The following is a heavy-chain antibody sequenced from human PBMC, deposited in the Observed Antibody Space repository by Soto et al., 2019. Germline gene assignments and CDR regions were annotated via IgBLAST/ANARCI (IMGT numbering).Heavy chain of an antibody. CDR1: GGSITSGGYS. CDR3: GCRVEDISYDYYGMDV. Sequence: PSETLSLTCAVSGGSITSGGYSWGWIRQPPGQGLEWIGYMYHSGNTYYNPSLKGRVTISLDHSRNQFSLRLKSVTAADTAVYYCGCRVEDISYDYYGMDVWGQGTTVTVSS. J-gene: IGHJ6*02. CDR2: MYHSGNT. V-gene: IGHV4-30-2*01. D-gene: IGHD2-15*01.